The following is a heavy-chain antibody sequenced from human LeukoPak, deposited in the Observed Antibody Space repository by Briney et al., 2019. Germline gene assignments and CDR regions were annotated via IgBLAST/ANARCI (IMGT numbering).Heavy chain of an antibody. V-gene: IGHV3-21*01. CDR1: GFDFNYYD. D-gene: IGHD3-16*01. Sequence: GGSLRLSCIASGFDFNYYDMNWVRQAPGKGPEWVSSISSKSTYIDSADSTKGRFTISRDNANNSVFLQMSSLRPEDTAVYYCARRGGLSSGRGFDHWGQGTLVTVSS. CDR2: ISSKSTYI. J-gene: IGHJ4*02. CDR3: ARRGGLSSGRGFDH.